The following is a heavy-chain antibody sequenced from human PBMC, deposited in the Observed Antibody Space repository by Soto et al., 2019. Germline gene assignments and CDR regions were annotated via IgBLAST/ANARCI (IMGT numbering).Heavy chain of an antibody. Sequence: QVQLQESGPGLVTPSETLSLTCRVSGGSVGTGAYYWSWIRQPPGKGLGWIGYTLYSGSPNYNPSLQSLQSRVTISVDTSRNQFSLRLTSVTAADTALYYCARHDYYHRTFDIWGQGTLVTVSS. CDR2: TLYSGSP. CDR1: GGSVGTGAYY. CDR3: ARHDYYHRTFDI. V-gene: IGHV4-61*08. J-gene: IGHJ3*02. D-gene: IGHD3-9*01.